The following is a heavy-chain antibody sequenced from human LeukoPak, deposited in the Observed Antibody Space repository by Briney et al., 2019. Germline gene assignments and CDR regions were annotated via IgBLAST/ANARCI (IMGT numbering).Heavy chain of an antibody. CDR1: GYSISSGYY. CDR3: ARDGILTGYYNEDY. D-gene: IGHD3-9*01. CDR2: IYHSGST. Sequence: SETLSLTCTVSGYSISSGYYWGWIRQPPGKGLEWIGSIYHSGSTYYNPSLKSRVTISVDTSKNQFSLKLSSVTAADTAVYYCARDGILTGYYNEDYWGQGTLVTVSS. J-gene: IGHJ4*02. V-gene: IGHV4-38-2*02.